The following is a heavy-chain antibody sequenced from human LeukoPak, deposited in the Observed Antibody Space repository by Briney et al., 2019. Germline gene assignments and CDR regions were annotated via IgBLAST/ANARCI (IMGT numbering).Heavy chain of an antibody. D-gene: IGHD5-18*01. J-gene: IGHJ4*02. Sequence: GGSLRLSCAASEFSVGSNYMTWVRQAPGKGLEWVSLIYSGGSTYYADSVKGRFTISRDNAKNSLYLQMNSLRAEDTAVYYCARDSRDTAMGVGYWGQGTLVTVSS. V-gene: IGHV3-66*01. CDR3: ARDSRDTAMGVGY. CDR1: EFSVGSNY. CDR2: IYSGGST.